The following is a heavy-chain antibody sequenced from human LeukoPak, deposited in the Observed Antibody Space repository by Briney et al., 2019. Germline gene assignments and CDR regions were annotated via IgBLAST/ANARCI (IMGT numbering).Heavy chain of an antibody. Sequence: PGGSLRLSCAASGFTFSSYGMHWVRQAPGKGLEWVANIKQDGSEKYYVDSVKGRFTISRDNAKNSLYLQMNSLRAEDTAVYYCATRRGLDYWGQGTLVTVSS. D-gene: IGHD3-10*01. CDR2: IKQDGSEK. CDR1: GFTFSSYG. J-gene: IGHJ4*02. V-gene: IGHV3-7*01. CDR3: ATRRGLDY.